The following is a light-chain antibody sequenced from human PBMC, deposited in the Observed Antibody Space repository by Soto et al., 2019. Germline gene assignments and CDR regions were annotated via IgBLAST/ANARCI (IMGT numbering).Light chain of an antibody. CDR3: CSFEGNSNLV. CDR2: DVN. Sequence: QSALTQPRSVSGSPGQSVTISCTGTSSDVGGYNTVSWYQQYPGKAPKFMIYDVNKRPSGVPDRCSRSKSGNTASLTISGLQAGDEADYYCCSFEGNSNLVLGGRTKVTVL. J-gene: IGLJ2*01. V-gene: IGLV2-11*01. CDR1: SSDVGGYNT.